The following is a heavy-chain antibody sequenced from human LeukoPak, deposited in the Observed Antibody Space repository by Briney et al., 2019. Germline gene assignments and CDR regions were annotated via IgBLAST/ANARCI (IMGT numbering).Heavy chain of an antibody. Sequence: GASVKVSCKASGYTFTSYDINWVRQATGQGLEWMGWMNPNSGNTGYAQKFQGRVTMTRNTSISTAYMERSSLRSEDTAVYYCARVLGPLTYYDILTGYQKRFDYWGQGTLVTVSS. CDR3: ARVLGPLTYYDILTGYQKRFDY. V-gene: IGHV1-8*01. CDR2: MNPNSGNT. J-gene: IGHJ4*02. D-gene: IGHD3-9*01. CDR1: GYTFTSYD.